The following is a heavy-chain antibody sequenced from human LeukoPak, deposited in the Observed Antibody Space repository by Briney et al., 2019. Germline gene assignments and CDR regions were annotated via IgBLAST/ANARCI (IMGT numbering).Heavy chain of an antibody. CDR1: GFTFDDYA. D-gene: IGHD6-13*01. J-gene: IGHJ4*02. Sequence: GGSLRLSCAPSGFTFDDYAMHWVPHAPEKGLEGVSGITWDSGSREYADSVMGRFIISRDNDRNSLDLQMNSLRAEDTAFYYCSKDKGSSSWNYCDYWGQGTLVIVSA. CDR2: ITWDSGSR. CDR3: SKDKGSSSWNYCDY. V-gene: IGHV3-9*01.